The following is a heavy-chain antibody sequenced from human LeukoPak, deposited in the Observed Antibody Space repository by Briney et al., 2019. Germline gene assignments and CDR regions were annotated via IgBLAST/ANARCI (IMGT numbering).Heavy chain of an antibody. V-gene: IGHV1-69*13. Sequence: ASVTVSCKASGGTFSSYAISWVRQAPGQGLEWMGGIIPIFGTANYAQKFQGRVTITADESTSTAYMELSSLRSEDTAVYYCARDERAARPRSVWFDPWGQGTLVTVSS. J-gene: IGHJ5*02. CDR3: ARDERAARPRSVWFDP. D-gene: IGHD6-6*01. CDR1: GGTFSSYA. CDR2: IIPIFGTA.